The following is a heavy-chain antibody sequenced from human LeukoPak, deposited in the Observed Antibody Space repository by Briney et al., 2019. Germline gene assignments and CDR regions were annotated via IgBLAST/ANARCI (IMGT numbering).Heavy chain of an antibody. CDR2: IRYNGNNQ. CDR1: GFTFNNYG. CDR3: ARHNARLWFGELSYYYYMDV. V-gene: IGHV3-30*02. D-gene: IGHD3-10*01. Sequence: GGSLRLSCAASGFTFNNYGMHWVRQAPGKGLEWVAFIRYNGNNQYYADSVKGRFTISRDNSKNTLYLQMNSLKGDDTAVYYCARHNARLWFGELSYYYYMDVWGKGTTVTISS. J-gene: IGHJ6*03.